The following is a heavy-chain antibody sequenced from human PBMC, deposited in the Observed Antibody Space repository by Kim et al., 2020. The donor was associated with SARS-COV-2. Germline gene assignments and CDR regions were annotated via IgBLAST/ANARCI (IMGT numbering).Heavy chain of an antibody. Sequence: GGSLRLSCAASGFTFSSYAMNWVRQAPGKGLEWVAGISDSGGSTDYAGSVKGRFTVSRDNSKNTLYLQLNSLRAEDTAVYYCAKGWPHRLYHFDYCGQGT. V-gene: IGHV3-23*01. D-gene: IGHD2-15*01. CDR2: ISDSGGST. CDR1: GFTFSSYA. J-gene: IGHJ4*02. CDR3: AKGWPHRLYHFDY.